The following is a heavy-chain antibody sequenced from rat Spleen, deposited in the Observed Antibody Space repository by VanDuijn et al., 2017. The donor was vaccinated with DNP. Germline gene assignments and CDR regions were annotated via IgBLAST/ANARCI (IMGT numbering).Heavy chain of an antibody. CDR2: ISNTGDHT. CDR1: GFIFSNYW. V-gene: IGHV5-31*01. D-gene: IGHD1-6*01. J-gene: IGHJ3*01. Sequence: EVQLVESGGGPVQPGRSLKLSCVASGFIFSNYWMTWIRQAPGKGLEWVASISNTGDHTYSSDSVKGRFSLSRDNAKSTLYLQLNSLRSEDTATYYCARRSPRDTYTSDAFPYWGQGTLVAVSS. CDR3: ARRSPRDTYTSDAFPY.